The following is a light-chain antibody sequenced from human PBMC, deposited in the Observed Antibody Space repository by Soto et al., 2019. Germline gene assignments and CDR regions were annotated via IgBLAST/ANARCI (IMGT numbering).Light chain of an antibody. V-gene: IGLV6-57*01. Sequence: NFMLTQPHSVSASPGKTVIISCTRSSGSIASNYVQWYQQRPGSSPTTVIYEDNQRPSGVPDRFSGSIDSSPNSASLTISGLETEDEADYFCQSYDATNQVFGGGTKLTVL. CDR1: SGSIASNY. CDR2: EDN. J-gene: IGLJ3*02. CDR3: QSYDATNQV.